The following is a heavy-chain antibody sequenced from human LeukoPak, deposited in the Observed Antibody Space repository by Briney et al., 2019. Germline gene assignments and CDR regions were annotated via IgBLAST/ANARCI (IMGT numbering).Heavy chain of an antibody. CDR1: GFTFSDYY. J-gene: IGHJ4*02. V-gene: IGHV3-11*04. CDR2: ISSRSGSTI. CDR3: APRWFGELAGDS. D-gene: IGHD3-10*01. Sequence: GGSLRLSCAASGFTFSDYYMSWIRQAPGKGLEWVSYISSRSGSTIYYGDSVKGRFTISRDNAKNSLYLQMNSLRAEDTAVYYCAPRWFGELAGDSWGQGTLVTVSS.